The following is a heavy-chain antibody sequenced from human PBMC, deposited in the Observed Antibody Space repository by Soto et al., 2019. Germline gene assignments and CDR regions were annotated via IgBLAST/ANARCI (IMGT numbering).Heavy chain of an antibody. CDR3: AKKSQGGDFWSDYSGGPFDY. J-gene: IGHJ4*02. V-gene: IGHV4-34*01. CDR1: GGSFSGYY. Sequence: SETLSLTCAVYGGSFSGYYWSWIRQPPGKGLEWIGEINHSGSTNYNPSLKSRVTISVDTSKNQFSLKLSSVTAADTAVYFCAKKSQGGDFWSDYSGGPFDYWGQGTLVTVSS. D-gene: IGHD3-3*01. CDR2: INHSGST.